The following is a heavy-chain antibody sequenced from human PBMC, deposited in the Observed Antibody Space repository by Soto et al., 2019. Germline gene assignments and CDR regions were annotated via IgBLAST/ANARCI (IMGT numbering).Heavy chain of an antibody. CDR2: IWYDGSNK. J-gene: IGHJ4*02. D-gene: IGHD3-3*01. CDR3: ARDSITIFGVALPDY. V-gene: IGHV3-33*01. Sequence: GGSLRLSCAASGFTFSSYGMHWVRQAPGKGLEWVAVIWYDGSNKYYADSVKGRFTISRDNSKNTLYLQMNSLRAEDTAVYYCARDSITIFGVALPDYWGQGTLVTVSS. CDR1: GFTFSSYG.